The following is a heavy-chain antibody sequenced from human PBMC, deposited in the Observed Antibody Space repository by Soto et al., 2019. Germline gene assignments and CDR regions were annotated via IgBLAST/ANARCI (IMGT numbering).Heavy chain of an antibody. CDR1: GFSLSTSGVG. V-gene: IGHV2-5*02. J-gene: IGHJ4*02. D-gene: IGHD3-9*01. CDR3: AHAFDILTGALT. CDR2: IYWDDDK. Sequence: QITLKESGPTLVKPTQTLTLTCTFSGFSLSTSGVGVGWIRQPPGKALEWLALIYWDDDKRYSPSLKSRLTITKDTSKNQVVLTMTNMDPVDTAAYYCAHAFDILTGALTWGQGTLVTVSS.